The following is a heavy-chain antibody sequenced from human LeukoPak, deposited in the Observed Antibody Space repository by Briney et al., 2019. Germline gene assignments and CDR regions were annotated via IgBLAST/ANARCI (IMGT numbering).Heavy chain of an antibody. CDR3: AKGSEDSSSWENYYYYGMDV. CDR2: ISGSGGST. V-gene: IGHV3-23*01. Sequence: GGSLRLSCAASGFTFSSYAMSWVRQAPGKGLEWVSAISGSGGSTYYADSVKGRFTISRDNSKNTLYLQMNSLRAEDTAVYYCAKGSEDSSSWENYYYYGMDVWGQGTTVTVSS. CDR1: GFTFSSYA. D-gene: IGHD6-13*01. J-gene: IGHJ6*02.